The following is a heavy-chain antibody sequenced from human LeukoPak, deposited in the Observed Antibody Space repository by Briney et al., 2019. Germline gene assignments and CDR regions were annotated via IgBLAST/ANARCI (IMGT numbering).Heavy chain of an antibody. Sequence: SGGSLRLSCAASGFTFSSYAMSWVRQAPGKGLEWVSSISSSSSYIYYADSVKGRFTISRDNAKNSLYLQMNSLRAEDTAVYYCARDEYVDTAMAWGQGTLVTVSS. CDR1: GFTFSSYA. J-gene: IGHJ5*02. V-gene: IGHV3-21*01. CDR3: ARDEYVDTAMA. CDR2: ISSSSSYI. D-gene: IGHD5-18*01.